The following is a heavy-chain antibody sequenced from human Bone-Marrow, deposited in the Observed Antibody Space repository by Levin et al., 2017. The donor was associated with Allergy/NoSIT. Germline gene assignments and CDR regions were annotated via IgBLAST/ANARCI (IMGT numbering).Heavy chain of an antibody. J-gene: IGHJ6*02. CDR1: GFTFDDHD. Sequence: PGGSLRLSCAASGFTFDDHDMLWVRQAPGQGLEWVAIISYNGGNKYYADSVKGRFTVSRDNFKNTLFLQMNGLRTDDTAVYYCAKPLFDFWSGYYYFGMDVWGHGTTVTVSS. CDR2: ISYNGGNK. CDR3: AKPLFDFWSGYYYFGMDV. V-gene: IGHV3-30*18. D-gene: IGHD3-3*01.